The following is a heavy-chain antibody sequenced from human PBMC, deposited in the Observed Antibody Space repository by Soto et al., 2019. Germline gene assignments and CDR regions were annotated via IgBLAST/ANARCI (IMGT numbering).Heavy chain of an antibody. CDR1: GGTFSSYA. Sequence: SVKVSCKASGGTFSSYAISWVRQAPGQGLEWMGGIIPIFGTANYAQKFQGRVTITADKSTSTAYMELSSLRSEDTAVYYCARGGSRGWVNYYYYGMDGWGQGNTVTVSS. V-gene: IGHV1-69*06. J-gene: IGHJ6*02. CDR3: ARGGSRGWVNYYYYGMDG. D-gene: IGHD6-19*01. CDR2: IIPIFGTA.